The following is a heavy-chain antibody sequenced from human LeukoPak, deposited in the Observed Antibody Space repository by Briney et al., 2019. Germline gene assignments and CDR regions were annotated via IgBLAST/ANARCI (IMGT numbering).Heavy chain of an antibody. CDR2: IKEDGSEK. CDR3: TRIPLSSVGELLDAFDT. D-gene: IGHD3-16*01. J-gene: IGHJ3*02. Sequence: GGSLRLSCAASGFTLSNHWMSWIRQAPGKGLEWVANIKEDGSEKYYVADVRGRFTISRDNAKNSVSLQMSSLRGEDTAMYYCTRIPLSSVGELLDAFDTWGQGTVVTVSS. CDR1: GFTLSNHW. V-gene: IGHV3-7*01.